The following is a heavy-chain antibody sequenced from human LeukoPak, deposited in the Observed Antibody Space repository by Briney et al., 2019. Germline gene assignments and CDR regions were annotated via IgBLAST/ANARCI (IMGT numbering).Heavy chain of an antibody. CDR1: GGSFSGYY. V-gene: IGHV4-34*01. CDR3: AAYGSGSYYNNRNWFDP. D-gene: IGHD3-10*01. Sequence: SETLSLTCAVYGGSFSGYYWSWIRQPPGKGLEWIGEINHSGSTNYNPSLKSRVTISVDTSKNQFSLKLSSVTAADTAVYYCAAYGSGSYYNNRNWFDPWGQGTQVTVSS. CDR2: INHSGST. J-gene: IGHJ5*02.